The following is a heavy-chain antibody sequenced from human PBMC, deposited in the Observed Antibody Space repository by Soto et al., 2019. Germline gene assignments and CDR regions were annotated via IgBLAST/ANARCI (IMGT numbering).Heavy chain of an antibody. CDR1: GYTLTELS. V-gene: IGHV1-24*01. J-gene: IGHJ5*02. D-gene: IGHD2-2*01. CDR3: ATSLLGVPAAVNWFDP. CDR2: FDPEDGET. Sequence: GASVKVSCKVSGYTLTELSMHWVRQAPGKGLEWMGGFDPEDGETIYAQKFQGRVTMTEDTSTDTAYMELSSLRSEDTAVYYCATSLLGVPAAVNWFDPWGQGTLVTVSS.